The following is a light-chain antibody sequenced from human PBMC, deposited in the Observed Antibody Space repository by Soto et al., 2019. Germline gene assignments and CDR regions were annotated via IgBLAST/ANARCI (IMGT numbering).Light chain of an antibody. CDR2: GNN. CDR3: QSYDISLSCSVV. Sequence: QAVVTQPPSVSGAPGQRVTISCTGSSSNLGAGYDVHWYQQFPGTAPKLLIYGNNNRPSGVPDRFSGSKSGTSASLAITGLQADDEADYYCQSYDISLSCSVVFGGGTKLTVL. V-gene: IGLV1-40*01. J-gene: IGLJ2*01. CDR1: SSNLGAGYD.